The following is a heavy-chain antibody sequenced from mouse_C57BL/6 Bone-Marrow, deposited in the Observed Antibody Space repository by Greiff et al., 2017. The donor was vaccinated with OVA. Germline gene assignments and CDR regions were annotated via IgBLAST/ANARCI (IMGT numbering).Heavy chain of an antibody. J-gene: IGHJ3*01. Sequence: EVQGVESGEGLVKPGGSLKLSCAASGFTFSSYAMSWVRQTPEKRLEWVAYISSGGDYIYYAATVTGRFTISRDNARNTLYLQMRSLKSEDTAMYYCTRAPYSNYFAWFAYWGQGTLVTVSA. CDR2: ISSGGDYI. CDR3: TRAPYSNYFAWFAY. CDR1: GFTFSSYA. D-gene: IGHD2-5*01. V-gene: IGHV5-9-1*02.